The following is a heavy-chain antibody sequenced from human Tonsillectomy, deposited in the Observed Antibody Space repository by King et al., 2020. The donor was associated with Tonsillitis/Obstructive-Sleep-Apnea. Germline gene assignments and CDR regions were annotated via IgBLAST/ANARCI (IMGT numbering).Heavy chain of an antibody. Sequence: VQLVESGGGLLKPGGSLRLSCAASGFTFSSYSMNWVRQAPGKGLEWVSSISSSSSYIYYADSVKGRFTISRDNAKNSLYLQMNSLRAENTAVYYCARVGDCSSPSCYGLGYCGQGTLVTVSS. V-gene: IGHV3-21*01. CDR2: ISSSSSYI. D-gene: IGHD2-2*01. CDR3: ARVGDCSSPSCYGLGY. CDR1: GFTFSSYS. J-gene: IGHJ4*02.